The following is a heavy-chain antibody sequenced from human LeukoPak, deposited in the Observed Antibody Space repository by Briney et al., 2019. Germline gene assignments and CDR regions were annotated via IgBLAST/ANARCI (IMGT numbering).Heavy chain of an antibody. CDR1: GGSISSSSYY. CDR2: IYYSGST. CDR3: ARRPHCSGGSCYRNWYFDL. Sequence: SETLSPTCTVSGGSISSSSYYWGWIRQPPGKGLEWIGSIYYSGSTYYNPSLKSRVTISVDTSKNQFSLKLSSVTAADTAVYYCARRPHCSGGSCYRNWYFDLWGRGTLVTVSS. D-gene: IGHD2-15*01. J-gene: IGHJ2*01. V-gene: IGHV4-39*01.